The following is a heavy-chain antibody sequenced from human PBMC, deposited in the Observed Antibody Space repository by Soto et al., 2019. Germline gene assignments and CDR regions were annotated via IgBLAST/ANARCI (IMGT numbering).Heavy chain of an antibody. D-gene: IGHD2-15*01. V-gene: IGHV3-66*01. Sequence: GGSLRLSCAASGFTVSSNYMSWVRQAPGKGLEWVSVIYSGGSTYYADSVKGRFTISKDNSENTLNLQMNSLRAEDTAFYYCARTCSGGTCSFDYWGQGTLVTVSS. CDR2: IYSGGST. J-gene: IGHJ4*02. CDR3: ARTCSGGTCSFDY. CDR1: GFTVSSNY.